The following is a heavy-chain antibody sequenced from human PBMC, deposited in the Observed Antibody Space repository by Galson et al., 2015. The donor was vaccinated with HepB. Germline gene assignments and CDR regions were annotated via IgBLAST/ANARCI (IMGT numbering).Heavy chain of an antibody. Sequence: SVKVSCKVSGYTLTELSMHWVRQAPGKGLEWMGGFDPEDGETIYAQKFQGRVTMTEDTSTDTAYMELGSLRSEDTAVYYCATGTGYSSSSPDYYGMDVWGQGTTVTVSS. J-gene: IGHJ6*02. V-gene: IGHV1-24*01. CDR3: ATGTGYSSSSPDYYGMDV. CDR1: GYTLTELS. CDR2: FDPEDGET. D-gene: IGHD6-6*01.